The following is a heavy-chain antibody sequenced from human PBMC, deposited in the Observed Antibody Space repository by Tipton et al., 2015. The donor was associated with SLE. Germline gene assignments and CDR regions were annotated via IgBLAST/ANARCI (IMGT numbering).Heavy chain of an antibody. D-gene: IGHD3-3*01. CDR2: IYTSGST. J-gene: IGHJ4*02. CDR1: GGSISSGSYY. Sequence: TLSLTCTVSGGSISSGSYYWSWIRQPAGKGLEWIGHIYTSGSTNYNPSPKSRVTISVDTSKNQFSLKLSSVTAADTAVYYCARVAYDFWSGYSYYFDYWGQGTLVTVSS. V-gene: IGHV4-61*09. CDR3: ARVAYDFWSGYSYYFDY.